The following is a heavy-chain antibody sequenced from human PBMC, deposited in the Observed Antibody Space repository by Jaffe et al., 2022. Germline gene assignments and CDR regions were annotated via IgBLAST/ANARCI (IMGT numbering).Heavy chain of an antibody. Sequence: QLQLQESGPGLVKPSETLSLTCTVSGGSISSSSYYWGWIRQPPGKGLEWIGSIYYSGSTYYNPSLKSRVTISVDTSKNQFSLKLSSVTAADTAVYYCARRFNGYSGYDPLGYFDYWGQGTLVTVSS. CDR2: IYYSGST. D-gene: IGHD5-12*01. J-gene: IGHJ4*02. CDR1: GGSISSSSYY. CDR3: ARRFNGYSGYDPLGYFDY. V-gene: IGHV4-39*01.